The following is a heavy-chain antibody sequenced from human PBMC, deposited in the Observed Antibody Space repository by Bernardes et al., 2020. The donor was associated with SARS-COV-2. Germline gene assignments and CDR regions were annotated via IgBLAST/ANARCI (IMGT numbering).Heavy chain of an antibody. CDR1: GYTFTSYD. Sequence: ASVKVSCKASGYTFTSYDINWVRQATGQGLEWMGWMNPNSGNTGYAQKFQGRVTMTRNTSISTAYMELSSLRSEDTAVYYCARENYFIYAYGDYAGYLRFDPWGQGTLVTVSS. V-gene: IGHV1-8*01. CDR2: MNPNSGNT. CDR3: ARENYFIYAYGDYAGYLRFDP. J-gene: IGHJ5*02. D-gene: IGHD4-17*01.